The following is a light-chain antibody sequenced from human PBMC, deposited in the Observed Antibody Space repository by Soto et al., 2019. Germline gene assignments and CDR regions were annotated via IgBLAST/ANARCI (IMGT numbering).Light chain of an antibody. Sequence: EIVLTQSPGTLSLSPGERATLSCRASQSVSSSYLAWYQKKPGQAPRLLIYGASSRATGIPDRFSGSGSGTDFTLTISRLEPEDFAVYYCQQYGSSPLTFGGWTKVEIK. V-gene: IGKV3-20*01. CDR2: GAS. CDR3: QQYGSSPLT. J-gene: IGKJ4*01. CDR1: QSVSSSY.